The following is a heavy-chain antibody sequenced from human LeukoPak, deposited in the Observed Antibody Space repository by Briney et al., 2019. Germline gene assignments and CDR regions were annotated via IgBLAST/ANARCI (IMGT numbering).Heavy chain of an antibody. D-gene: IGHD3-22*01. CDR1: GFTFSDYY. Sequence: GGSLRLSCAASGFTFSDYYMSWIRQAPGKGLEWVSYISSSGSTIYYADSVKGRFTISRDNAQNSLYLQMNSLRAEDTAVYYCARGPAHYYDSSGYYYDWGQGTLVTVSS. J-gene: IGHJ4*02. CDR3: ARGPAHYYDSSGYYYD. CDR2: ISSSGSTI. V-gene: IGHV3-11*01.